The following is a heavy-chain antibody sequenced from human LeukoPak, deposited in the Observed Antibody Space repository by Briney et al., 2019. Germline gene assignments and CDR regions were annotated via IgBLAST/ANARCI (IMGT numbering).Heavy chain of an antibody. CDR1: GYTFSSYG. Sequence: ASVKVSCKASGYTFSSYGISWVRQAPGQGLEWMGWISTHNGNTNYAQKVQGRVTMTTDTSTSTAYMELRSLRSDDTALYYCARDTNRYCGGDCYSHDYWGQGTLVTVSS. V-gene: IGHV1-18*01. J-gene: IGHJ4*02. D-gene: IGHD2-21*02. CDR3: ARDTNRYCGGDCYSHDY. CDR2: ISTHNGNT.